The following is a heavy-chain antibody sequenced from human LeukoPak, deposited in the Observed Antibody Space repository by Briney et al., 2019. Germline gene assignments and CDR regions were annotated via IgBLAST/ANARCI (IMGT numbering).Heavy chain of an antibody. CDR1: GFTFSSYS. D-gene: IGHD3-22*01. CDR2: ISSSSSYI. CDR3: ARLQPGYYYDSSGYYPIDY. V-gene: IGHV3-21*01. J-gene: IGHJ4*02. Sequence: PGGSLRLSCAASGFTFSSYSMNWVRQAPGKGLEWVSSISSSSSYIYYADSVKGRFTISRDNAKNSLYLQMNSLLAEDTAVYYCARLQPGYYYDSSGYYPIDYWGQGTLVTVSS.